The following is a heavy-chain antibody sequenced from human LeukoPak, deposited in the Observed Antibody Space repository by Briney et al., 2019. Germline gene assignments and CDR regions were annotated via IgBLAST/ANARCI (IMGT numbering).Heavy chain of an antibody. CDR3: AREVVGAHDY. CDR2: ISYDGSNK. Sequence: GGSLRLSCAASGFTFSSYGMHWVRQAPGKGLEWVAVISYDGSNKYYADSVKGRFTISRGNSKNTLYLQMNSLRAEDTAVYYCAREVVGAHDYWGQGTLVTVSS. J-gene: IGHJ4*02. D-gene: IGHD1-26*01. CDR1: GFTFSSYG. V-gene: IGHV3-30*03.